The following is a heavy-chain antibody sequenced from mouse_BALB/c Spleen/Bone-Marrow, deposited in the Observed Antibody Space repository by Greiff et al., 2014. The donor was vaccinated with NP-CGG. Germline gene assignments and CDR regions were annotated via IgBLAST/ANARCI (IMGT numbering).Heavy chain of an antibody. CDR3: ARTGAYYGSMDY. V-gene: IGHV1-87*01. D-gene: IGHD2-10*01. CDR2: IYPGDGDT. CDR1: GYTLTSYW. Sequence: VHLVESGAELARPGASVKLSCKASGYTLTSYWMQWVKQRPGQGLEWIGAIYPGDGDTRYTQKFKGKATLTADKSSSTAYMQLSSLASEDSAVYYCARTGAYYGSMDYWGQGTSVTVSS. J-gene: IGHJ4*01.